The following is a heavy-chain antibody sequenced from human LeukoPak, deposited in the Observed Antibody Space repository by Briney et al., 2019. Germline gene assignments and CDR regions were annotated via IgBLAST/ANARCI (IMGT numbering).Heavy chain of an antibody. CDR3: APGGGSGSYDWFDP. V-gene: IGHV4-38-2*02. Sequence: SETLSLTCTVSGYSISSGYYWGWIRQPPGKGLEWIGSIYHSGSTYYNPSLKSRVTISVDTSKNQFSLKLSSVTAADTAVYYCAPGGGSGSYDWFDPWGQGTLVTVSS. J-gene: IGHJ5*02. CDR1: GYSISSGYY. CDR2: IYHSGST. D-gene: IGHD3-10*01.